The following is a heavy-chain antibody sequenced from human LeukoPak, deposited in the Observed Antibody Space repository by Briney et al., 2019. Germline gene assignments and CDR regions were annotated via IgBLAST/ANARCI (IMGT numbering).Heavy chain of an antibody. J-gene: IGHJ4*02. Sequence: GASVKVSCKASGYTFTGYYMHWVRQAPGQGLEWMGWINPNSGGTNYAQKFQGRVTMTRDTSISTAYMELSRLRSDDTAVYYCARSGEIAVAGIDDYWGQGTLVTVSS. V-gene: IGHV1-2*02. CDR3: ARSGEIAVAGIDDY. D-gene: IGHD6-19*01. CDR1: GYTFTGYY. CDR2: INPNSGGT.